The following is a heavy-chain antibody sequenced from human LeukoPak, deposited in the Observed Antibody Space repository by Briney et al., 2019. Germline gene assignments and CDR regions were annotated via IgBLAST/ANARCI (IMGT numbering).Heavy chain of an antibody. V-gene: IGHV3-23*01. D-gene: IGHD6-6*01. CDR3: ARRDSSRSFDY. CDR2: ISAGGGTT. CDR1: AFTFNNFA. Sequence: GGSLRLSCAASAFTFNNFAMSWVRHAPGKGLEWVSGISAGGGTTIYVDSVKGRFTISRDNSKNTLYLQMNSLRAEDTAVYYCARRDSSRSFDYWGQGTLVTVSS. J-gene: IGHJ4*02.